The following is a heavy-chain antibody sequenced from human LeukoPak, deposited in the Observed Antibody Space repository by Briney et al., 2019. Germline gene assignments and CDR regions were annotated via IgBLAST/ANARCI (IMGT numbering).Heavy chain of an antibody. CDR1: GGSISSYY. CDR3: ASGYCTNGVCYIGPFDY. V-gene: IGHV4-59*01. Sequence: SETLSLTCTVSGGSISSYYWSWIRQHPGKGLEWIGYIYYSGSTNYNPSLKSRVTISVDTSKNQFSLKLSSVTAADTAVYYCASGYCTNGVCYIGPFDYWGQGTLVTVSS. D-gene: IGHD2-8*01. J-gene: IGHJ4*02. CDR2: IYYSGST.